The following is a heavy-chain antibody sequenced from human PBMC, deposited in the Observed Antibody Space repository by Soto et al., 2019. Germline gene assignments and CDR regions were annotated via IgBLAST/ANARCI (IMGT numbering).Heavy chain of an antibody. CDR3: AGIVLAEAVQFDS. J-gene: IGHJ4*02. V-gene: IGHV4-31*03. CDR1: GASISSGGY. CDR2: IYYSGRT. Sequence: QVQLQESGPGLVKPSQTLSLTCTVSGASISSGGYWSWIRQHPGKGLEWIGYIYYSGRTYYNPSLNSRVTISVDTSKNQFSLKLNSVTAADTAVYFCAGIVLAEAVQFDSWGQGTLVTVSS. D-gene: IGHD2-21*01.